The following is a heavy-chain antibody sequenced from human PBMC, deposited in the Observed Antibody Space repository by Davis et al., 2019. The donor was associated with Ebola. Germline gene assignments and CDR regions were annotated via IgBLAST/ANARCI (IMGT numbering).Heavy chain of an antibody. D-gene: IGHD4-11*01. Sequence: SVKVSCKASGYTFTSYGISWVRQAPGQGLEWMGGIIPIFGTANYAQKFQGRVTITADESTSTAYMELSSLRSEDTAVYYCARMPDYSNYLWYYYGMDVWGQGTTVTVSS. J-gene: IGHJ6*02. CDR1: GYTFTSYG. CDR2: IIPIFGTA. V-gene: IGHV1-69*13. CDR3: ARMPDYSNYLWYYYGMDV.